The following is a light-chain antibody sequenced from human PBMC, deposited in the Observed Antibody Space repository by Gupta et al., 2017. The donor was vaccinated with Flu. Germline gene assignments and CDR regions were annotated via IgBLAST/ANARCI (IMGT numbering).Light chain of an antibody. V-gene: IGLV2-8*02. CDR2: EVN. CDR3: SSYAGSNNLV. CDR1: GSDIGTYNY. Sequence: QSALTQPPSASRSPGQSVTISCTGTGSDIGTYNYVSWYRQHPGKAPKLMIVEVNKRPSGVPDRFSGSKSGSTAYLTVSGLQAEDEADYYCSSYAGSNNLVFGGGTKLTVL. J-gene: IGLJ3*02.